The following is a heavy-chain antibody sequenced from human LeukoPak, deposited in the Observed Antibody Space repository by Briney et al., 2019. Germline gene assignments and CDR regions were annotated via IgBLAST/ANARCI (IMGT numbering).Heavy chain of an antibody. J-gene: IGHJ4*02. Sequence: SSETLSLTCTVSGGSISSYCWSWIRQPAGKGLEWIGRIYSGGSTNYNPSLKSRVTMSVDTSKNQFSLKLSSVTAADTAVYYCAIHSSGWPPLDYWGQGTLVTVSS. CDR2: IYSGGST. CDR1: GGSISSYC. CDR3: AIHSSGWPPLDY. V-gene: IGHV4-4*07. D-gene: IGHD6-19*01.